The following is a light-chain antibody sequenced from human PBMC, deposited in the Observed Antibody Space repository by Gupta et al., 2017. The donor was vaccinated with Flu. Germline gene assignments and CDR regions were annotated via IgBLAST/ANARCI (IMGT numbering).Light chain of an antibody. J-gene: IGKJ1*01. CDR3: QLQGT. Sequence: DIVLTQSPATLSSSPGERATLSCRDSQSVSSFLAWYQQKPGQAPRLLIYEASNRATGIGGRSRGGGSGTDFRLARSSPEADDCEEYDSQLQGTFGQGTRLEIK. CDR1: QSVSSF. CDR2: EAS. V-gene: IGKV3-11*01.